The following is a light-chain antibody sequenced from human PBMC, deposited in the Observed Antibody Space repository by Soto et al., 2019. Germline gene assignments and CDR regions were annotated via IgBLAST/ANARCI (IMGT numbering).Light chain of an antibody. CDR1: QSIGLA. J-gene: IGKJ3*01. V-gene: IGKV3-11*01. CDR2: DAS. Sequence: IVLTQSPATLSLSPGERATLSCRASQSIGLAIAWYQHKPGQAPRLLIFDASQRATGIPARFRGSGSGTEFTLSISSLEPEDFAVYYWHQRTDRPPVTVGAGPTVDSX. CDR3: HQRTDRPPVT.